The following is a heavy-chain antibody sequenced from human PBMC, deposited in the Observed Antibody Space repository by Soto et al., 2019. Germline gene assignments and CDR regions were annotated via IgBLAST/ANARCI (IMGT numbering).Heavy chain of an antibody. Sequence: SETLSLTCTVSGGSISSGGYYWSWIRQHPGKGLEWIGYIYYSGSTYYNPSLKSRVTISVDTSKNQFSLKLSSVTAADTAVYYCAREQFSYYDILTGPRPENYYGMDVWGQGTTVTVSS. D-gene: IGHD3-9*01. CDR3: AREQFSYYDILTGPRPENYYGMDV. CDR2: IYYSGST. CDR1: GGSISSGGYY. V-gene: IGHV4-31*03. J-gene: IGHJ6*02.